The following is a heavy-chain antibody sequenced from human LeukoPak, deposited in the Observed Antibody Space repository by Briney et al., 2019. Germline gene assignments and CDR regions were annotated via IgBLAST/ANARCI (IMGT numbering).Heavy chain of an antibody. J-gene: IGHJ5*02. V-gene: IGHV3-23*01. Sequence: PGGSLRLSCAASGFTFSSYAMSWVRQAPGKGLEWVSAISGSGGSTYYADSVKGRFTISRDNSKNTLYLQMNSLRAEDTAVYYCAKARGGIVVVPAAIRFDPWGQGTLVTVS. CDR3: AKARGGIVVVPAAIRFDP. CDR1: GFTFSSYA. D-gene: IGHD2-2*02. CDR2: ISGSGGST.